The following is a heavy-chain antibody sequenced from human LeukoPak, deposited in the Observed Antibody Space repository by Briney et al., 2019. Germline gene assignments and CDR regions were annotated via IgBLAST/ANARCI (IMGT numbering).Heavy chain of an antibody. D-gene: IGHD6-19*01. J-gene: IGHJ5*02. Sequence: GASVKVSCKASGYTFISYGISWVRQAPGQGLEWMGWISTHYGYTKYAQKFQGRVTMTTDTSMSTAYMELRSLRSDDTAVYYCARRRAVAGVNWFDPWGQGTLVTVSS. CDR2: ISTHYGYT. CDR3: ARRRAVAGVNWFDP. V-gene: IGHV1-18*01. CDR1: GYTFISYG.